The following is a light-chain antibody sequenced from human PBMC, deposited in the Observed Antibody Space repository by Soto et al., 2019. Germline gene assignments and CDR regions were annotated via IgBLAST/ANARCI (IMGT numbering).Light chain of an antibody. Sequence: DIQMTQSPSTLSASVGDRVTITCRASQTISTSLAWYQQKPGKAPRLLIYKASSLERGVPSRFSGSGSGTEFTRTIRSLQPDDFATYYCQQYSSYSPYTFGHGTRLEI. CDR3: QQYSSYSPYT. CDR2: KAS. CDR1: QTISTS. J-gene: IGKJ2*01. V-gene: IGKV1-5*03.